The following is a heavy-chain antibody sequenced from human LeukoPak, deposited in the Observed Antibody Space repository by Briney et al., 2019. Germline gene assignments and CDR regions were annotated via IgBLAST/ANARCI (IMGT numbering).Heavy chain of an antibody. CDR2: VSSDGSKK. V-gene: IGHV3-30-3*01. Sequence: GGSLRLSCAASGFTLTNYWMSWVRQAPGKGLEWVAVVSSDGSKKFYSDSVKGHFTISRDNSKNTLYLQMNSLRTEDTGVYFCVRDAGGYWGQGTLVTVSS. J-gene: IGHJ4*02. CDR1: GFTLTNYW. CDR3: VRDAGGY. D-gene: IGHD1-14*01.